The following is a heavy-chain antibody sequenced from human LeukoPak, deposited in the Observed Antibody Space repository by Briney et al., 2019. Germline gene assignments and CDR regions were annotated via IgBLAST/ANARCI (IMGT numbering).Heavy chain of an antibody. Sequence: PGGSLSLSCAASGFTLSTYGIHCVRQAPDKGLEWVAFILYDGSNTYYPDSAKGRFTISRDNSKNTLYLQMDSLRAEDTAVYYCAKALYRSSPTFDYWGQGTLVTVSS. CDR3: AKALYRSSPTFDY. D-gene: IGHD6-13*01. CDR1: GFTLSTYG. V-gene: IGHV3-30*02. J-gene: IGHJ4*02. CDR2: ILYDGSNT.